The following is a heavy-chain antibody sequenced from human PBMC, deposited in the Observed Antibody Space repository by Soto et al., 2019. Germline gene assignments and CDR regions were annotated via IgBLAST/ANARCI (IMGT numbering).Heavy chain of an antibody. Sequence: SETLSLTCTVSGGSISNSDYYWGWIRQPPGKGLEWIGSIYYTGSTYYNPSLKSRVTISVDTSKNQFSLKLPSVTAADTAVYYCARQQKVYDILTGYYVGTSGYWGQGTLVTVLL. J-gene: IGHJ4*02. CDR3: ARQQKVYDILTGYYVGTSGY. CDR1: GGSISNSDYY. V-gene: IGHV4-39*01. CDR2: IYYTGST. D-gene: IGHD3-9*01.